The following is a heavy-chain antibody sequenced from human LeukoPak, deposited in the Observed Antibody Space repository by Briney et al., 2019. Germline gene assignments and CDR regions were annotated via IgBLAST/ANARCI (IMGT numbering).Heavy chain of an antibody. CDR2: IYYSGST. D-gene: IGHD3-22*01. Sequence: SETLSLTCTVSGGSISSSSYYWGWIRQPPGKGLEWIGGIYYSGSTYYNPSLKSRVTISVDTSKNQFSLKLSSETAADTAVYYCASSSYYDSTDPDDAFDIWGQGTMVTVSS. J-gene: IGHJ3*02. V-gene: IGHV4-39*01. CDR1: GGSISSSSYY. CDR3: ASSSYYDSTDPDDAFDI.